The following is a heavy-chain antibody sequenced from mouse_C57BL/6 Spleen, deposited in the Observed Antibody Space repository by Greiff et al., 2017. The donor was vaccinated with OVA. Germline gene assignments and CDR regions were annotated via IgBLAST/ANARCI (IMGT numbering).Heavy chain of an antibody. Sequence: QVQLQQPGAELVRPGSSVKLSCKASGYTFTSYWMDWVKQRPGQGLEWIGNIYPSDSETHYNQKFKDKATLTVDKSSSTAYMQLSSLTSEDSAVYYCARRDGSSYFYCFDYWGQGTTLTVSS. V-gene: IGHV1-61*01. D-gene: IGHD1-1*01. CDR2: IYPSDSET. CDR1: GYTFTSYW. J-gene: IGHJ2*01. CDR3: ARRDGSSYFYCFDY.